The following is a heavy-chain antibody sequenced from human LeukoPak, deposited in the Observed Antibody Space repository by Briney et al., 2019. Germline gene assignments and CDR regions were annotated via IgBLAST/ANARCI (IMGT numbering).Heavy chain of an antibody. CDR1: GGSFSGYY. J-gene: IGHJ1*01. Sequence: SETLSLTCAVYGGSFSGYYWSWIRQPPGKGLEWIGEINHSGSTNYNPSLKSRVTISVDTSKNQFSLKLSSVTAADTAVYYCARGPLFYFQHWGQGTLVTVSS. CDR2: INHSGST. CDR3: ARGPLFYFQH. V-gene: IGHV4-34*01. D-gene: IGHD2-21*01.